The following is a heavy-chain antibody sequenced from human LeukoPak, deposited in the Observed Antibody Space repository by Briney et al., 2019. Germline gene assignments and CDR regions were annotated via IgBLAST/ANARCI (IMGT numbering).Heavy chain of an antibody. CDR2: ISGSGGST. CDR3: AKAYSSSSSAPGDY. Sequence: VGSLRLSCAASGFTFSSYAMSWVRQAPGKGLEWVSAISGSGGSTYYADSVKGRFTISRDNSKNTLYLQMNSLRAEDTAVYYCAKAYSSSSSAPGDYWGQGTLVTVSS. V-gene: IGHV3-23*01. J-gene: IGHJ4*02. CDR1: GFTFSSYA. D-gene: IGHD6-6*01.